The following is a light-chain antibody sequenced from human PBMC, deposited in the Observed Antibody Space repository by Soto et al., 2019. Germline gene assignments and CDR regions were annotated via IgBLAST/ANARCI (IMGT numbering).Light chain of an antibody. J-gene: IGKJ2*01. CDR3: QQYGSSSFT. Sequence: EIVLTQSPATLSLSPGEGATLSCRASHSVASTYLAWYQQKPGLAPRLIIYGASNRASGTPDRFSGGGSGTDFTLTTNSLEPEDFAVYYCQQYGSSSFTFGQGTKLEIK. CDR1: HSVASTY. CDR2: GAS. V-gene: IGKV3-20*01.